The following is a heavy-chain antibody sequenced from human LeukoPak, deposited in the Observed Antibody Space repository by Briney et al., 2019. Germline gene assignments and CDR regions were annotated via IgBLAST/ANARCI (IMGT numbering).Heavy chain of an antibody. V-gene: IGHV3-33*01. Sequence: PGGSLRLSCAASGFTFSSYGMHWVRQAPGKGLEWVAVIWYDGSNKYYADSVKGRFTISRDNSKNTLYLQMNSLRAEDTAVYYCARGIDILTGYSPIDYWGQGTLVTVSS. CDR1: GFTFSSYG. CDR3: ARGIDILTGYSPIDY. J-gene: IGHJ4*02. D-gene: IGHD3-9*01. CDR2: IWYDGSNK.